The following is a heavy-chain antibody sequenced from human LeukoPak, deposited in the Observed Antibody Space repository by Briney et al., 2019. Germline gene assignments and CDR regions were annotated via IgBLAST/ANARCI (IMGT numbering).Heavy chain of an antibody. V-gene: IGHV3-23*01. CDR2: ISASGGST. D-gene: IGHD1-14*01. CDR1: GFTFSSYA. CDR3: ARDLNRNWFDP. J-gene: IGHJ5*02. Sequence: GGSLRLSCAASGFTFSSYAMSWVRQIPGKGLEWVSAISASGGSTYYADSVKGRFTISRDNSKSTLYLQMNSLRAEDTAIFYCARDLNRNWFDPWGQGTLVTVSS.